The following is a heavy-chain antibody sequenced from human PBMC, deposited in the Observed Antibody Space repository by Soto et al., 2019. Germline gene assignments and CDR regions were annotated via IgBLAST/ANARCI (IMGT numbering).Heavy chain of an antibody. Sequence: QLQLQESGPGLVKPSETLSLTCTVSGGSISSSSYYWGWIRQPPGKGLEWIGSIYYSGSTYYNPSLKSRVTISVDTSKNQFSLKLSSVTAADTAVYYCARQSYDILTGYSGLHAFDIWGQGTMVTVSS. CDR2: IYYSGST. D-gene: IGHD3-9*01. V-gene: IGHV4-39*01. CDR1: GGSISSSSYY. J-gene: IGHJ3*02. CDR3: ARQSYDILTGYSGLHAFDI.